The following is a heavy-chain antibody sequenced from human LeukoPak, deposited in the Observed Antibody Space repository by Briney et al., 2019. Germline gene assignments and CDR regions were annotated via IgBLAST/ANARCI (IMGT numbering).Heavy chain of an antibody. J-gene: IGHJ4*02. D-gene: IGHD1-26*01. CDR1: GYTLTGYY. V-gene: IGHV1-2*04. CDR2: INPNSGGT. CDR3: ARYLGSYPHWRLFAY. Sequence: ASVKVSCRASGYTLTGYYMHWVRQAPGQGLEWMGWINPNSGGTNYAQKFQGWVTMTRDTSISTAYMELSRLRSDDTAVYYCARYLGSYPHWRLFAYWGQGPLVTVSS.